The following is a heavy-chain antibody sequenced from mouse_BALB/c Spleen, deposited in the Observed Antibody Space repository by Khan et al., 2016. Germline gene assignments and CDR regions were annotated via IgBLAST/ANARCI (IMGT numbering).Heavy chain of an antibody. J-gene: IGHJ2*01. CDR1: GYTFTDYE. D-gene: IGHD3-3*01. CDR3: TRGGTSPLFDY. V-gene: IGHV1-15*01. Sequence: VQLQESGAELVRPGASVTLSCKASGYTFTDYEMHWVKQTPVHGLEWIGAIDPATGGTAYNQKFKGKATLTADKSSSTAYMELRSLTSEDSAVYYCTRGGTSPLFDYWGQGTTLTVSS. CDR2: IDPATGGT.